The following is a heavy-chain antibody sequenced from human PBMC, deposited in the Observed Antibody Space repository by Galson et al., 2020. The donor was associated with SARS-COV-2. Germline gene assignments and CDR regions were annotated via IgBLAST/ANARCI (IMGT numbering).Heavy chain of an antibody. V-gene: IGHV3-30*04. Sequence: GESLKLSCAASGFTFSSYDMHWVRQAPGKGLEWVAEISYDGSNKYYADSVKGRFTMSRDNSKNTLYLEMNSLGPEDTAVYYCARDPVGGADDYWGQGTLVTVSS. CDR2: ISYDGSNK. D-gene: IGHD1-26*01. J-gene: IGHJ4*02. CDR1: GFTFSSYD. CDR3: ARDPVGGADDY.